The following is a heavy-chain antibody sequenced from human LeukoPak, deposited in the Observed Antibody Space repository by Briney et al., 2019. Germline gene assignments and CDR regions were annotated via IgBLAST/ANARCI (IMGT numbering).Heavy chain of an antibody. D-gene: IGHD3-22*01. CDR3: ARDLTHRRNYDNSGYQIVPAF. J-gene: IGHJ4*02. CDR2: ISGYNDNT. Sequence: ASVKVSCKASGYIFTNFGISWVRQARGQGLVCMGWISGYNDNTKYVQKFQGRDTMTKDTSTSTAYMELRSLRSDDTDVYYCARDLTHRRNYDNSGYQIVPAFWGQGTLVTVSS. V-gene: IGHV1-18*01. CDR1: GYIFTNFG.